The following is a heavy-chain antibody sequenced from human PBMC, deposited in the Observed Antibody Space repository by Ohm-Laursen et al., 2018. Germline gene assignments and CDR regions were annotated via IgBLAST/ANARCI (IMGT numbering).Heavy chain of an antibody. CDR2: ISWNSGSI. D-gene: IGHD3-3*01. J-gene: IGHJ2*01. Sequence: SLRLSCAASGFTFDDYAMHWVRQAPGKGLEWVSGISWNSGSIGYADSVKGRFTISRDNAKNSLYLQMNSLRAEDTALYYCAKDQELEWLGYFDLWGRGTLVTVSS. V-gene: IGHV3-9*01. CDR1: GFTFDDYA. CDR3: AKDQELEWLGYFDL.